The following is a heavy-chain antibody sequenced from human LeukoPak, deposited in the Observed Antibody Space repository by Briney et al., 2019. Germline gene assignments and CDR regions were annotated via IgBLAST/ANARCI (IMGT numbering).Heavy chain of an antibody. J-gene: IGHJ4*02. CDR1: GGSISSYY. Sequence: SETLSLTCTVSGGSISSYYWSWIRQPAGKGLEWIGEINHSGSTNYNPSLKSRVTISVDTSKNQFSLKLSSVTAADTAVYYCAREYSSSSGQKFIDYWGQGTLVTVSS. CDR3: AREYSSSSGQKFIDY. V-gene: IGHV4-34*01. CDR2: INHSGST. D-gene: IGHD6-6*01.